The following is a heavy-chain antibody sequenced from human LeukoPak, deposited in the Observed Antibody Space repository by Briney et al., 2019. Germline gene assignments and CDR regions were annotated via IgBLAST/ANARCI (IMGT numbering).Heavy chain of an antibody. CDR2: IKQDGSEK. V-gene: IGHV3-7*03. J-gene: IGHJ4*02. D-gene: IGHD3-22*01. CDR3: TREEGMIMVAPGY. Sequence: PGGSLRLSCAASGFTFSSYWMSWVRQAPGKGLEWVANIKQDGSEKYYADSVKGRFTISRDNARNSLYLQMNSLRAEDTAVYYCTREEGMIMVAPGYWGQGTLVTVSS. CDR1: GFTFSSYW.